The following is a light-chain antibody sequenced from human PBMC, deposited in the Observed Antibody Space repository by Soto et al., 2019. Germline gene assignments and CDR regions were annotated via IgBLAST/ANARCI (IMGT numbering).Light chain of an antibody. V-gene: IGKV2-28*01. CDR2: LGS. J-gene: IGKJ2*01. CDR3: MKPLQTLYT. CDR1: QSLLHSNGYNY. Sequence: DIVMTQSPLSLPVTPGEPASISCRSSQSLLHSNGYNYLGWYLQKPGQSPQLLVYLGSNRASGVPDRFSASGSGTDFTLQISRVEAEDVGVYYCMKPLQTLYTFGQGTKLEIK.